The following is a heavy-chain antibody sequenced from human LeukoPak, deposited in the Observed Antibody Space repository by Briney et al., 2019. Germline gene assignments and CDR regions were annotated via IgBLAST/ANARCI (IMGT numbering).Heavy chain of an antibody. J-gene: IGHJ4*02. V-gene: IGHV1-46*01. CDR1: GYTFTSYY. D-gene: IGHD3-22*01. CDR2: INPSGGST. Sequence: ASVKVSCKASGYTFTSYYMHWVRQAPGQGLEWMGIINPSGGSTSYAQKFQGRVTMTRDMSTSTVYMELSSLRSEDTAVYYCARGTRGGYYYDSSGTLDYFDYWGQGTLVTVSS. CDR3: ARGTRGGYYYDSSGTLDYFDY.